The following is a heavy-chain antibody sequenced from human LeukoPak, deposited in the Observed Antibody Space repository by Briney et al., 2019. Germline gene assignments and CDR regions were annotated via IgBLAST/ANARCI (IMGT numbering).Heavy chain of an antibody. Sequence: GASVKVSCKASGGTFSSYAISWVRQAPGQGLEWMGGIIPIFGTANYAQKFQGRVTITADESTSTAYMELSSLRSEDTAVYYCARSGAWWLVGGGGNWFDPWGQGTLVTVSS. D-gene: IGHD6-19*01. CDR2: IIPIFGTA. J-gene: IGHJ5*02. V-gene: IGHV1-69*13. CDR3: ARSGAWWLVGGGGNWFDP. CDR1: GGTFSSYA.